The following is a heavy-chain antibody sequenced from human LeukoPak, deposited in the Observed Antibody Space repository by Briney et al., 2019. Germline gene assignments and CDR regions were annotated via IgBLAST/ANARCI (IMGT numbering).Heavy chain of an antibody. CDR3: ARDRLTYYYGSGPEVY. Sequence: ASVKVSCKASGYTFTGYYMHWVRQAPGQGLEWMGWINPNSGGTNYAQKFQGRVTMTRDTSISTAYMELSRLRSDDTAVYYCARDRLTYYYGSGPEVYWGRGTLVTVSS. CDR1: GYTFTGYY. J-gene: IGHJ4*02. CDR2: INPNSGGT. V-gene: IGHV1-2*02. D-gene: IGHD3-10*01.